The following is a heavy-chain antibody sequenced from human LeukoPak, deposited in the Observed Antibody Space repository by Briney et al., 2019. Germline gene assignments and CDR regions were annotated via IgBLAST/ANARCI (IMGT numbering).Heavy chain of an antibody. D-gene: IGHD5-12*01. CDR1: GFTVSNNY. CDR2: IFVAGNT. CDR3: ARWIHGAPLGY. Sequence: GGSLRLSCAASGFTVSNNYMSWGRQAPGKWLEWVSAIFVAGNTYYADSVKGRFTISRDNSKNTLYLQMNSLRVEDTAVYYCARWIHGAPLGYWGQGTLVTVSS. J-gene: IGHJ4*02. V-gene: IGHV3-53*01.